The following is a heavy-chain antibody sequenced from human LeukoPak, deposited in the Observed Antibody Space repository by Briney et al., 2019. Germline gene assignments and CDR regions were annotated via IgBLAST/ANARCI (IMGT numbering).Heavy chain of an antibody. V-gene: IGHV4-61*01. CDR3: ARGYYDYVWGSYRPMPFDY. Sequence: SETLSLTCAVSGYSISSGYYWSWIRPPPGKGLEWIGYIYYSGSTNYNPSLKSRVTISVDTSKNQFSLKLSSVTAADTAVYYCARGYYDYVWGSYRPMPFDYWGQGTLVTVSS. D-gene: IGHD3-16*02. J-gene: IGHJ4*02. CDR1: GYSISSGYY. CDR2: IYYSGST.